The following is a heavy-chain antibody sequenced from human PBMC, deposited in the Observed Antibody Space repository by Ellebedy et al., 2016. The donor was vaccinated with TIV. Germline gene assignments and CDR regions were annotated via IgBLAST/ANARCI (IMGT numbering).Heavy chain of an antibody. D-gene: IGHD3-22*01. Sequence: AASVKVSCKASGYTFTIYGSNWVRQAPGQGLEWMGWISAYKGNTNYAQKLQGRVTMITDTSTSTAYMELMRLRSDDTAEYYCATTKLYLDTRGYFDYWGQGTLVTVSS. CDR2: ISAYKGNT. V-gene: IGHV1-18*04. J-gene: IGHJ4*02. CDR1: GYTFTIYG. CDR3: ATTKLYLDTRGYFDY.